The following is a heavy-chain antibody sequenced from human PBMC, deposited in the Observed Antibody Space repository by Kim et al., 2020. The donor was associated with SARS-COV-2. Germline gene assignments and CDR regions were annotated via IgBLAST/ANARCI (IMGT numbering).Heavy chain of an antibody. Sequence: GGSLRLSCAASGFTFNNYWMHWVRQAPGMGLQWVSRISSGGDSTTYADSVRGRFTISRDNARSTLFLQMNSLRVGDTAVYYCASGRGDDYWTVPDAFWGQGTLVTVS. V-gene: IGHV3-74*03. D-gene: IGHD3-3*01. CDR2: ISSGGDST. J-gene: IGHJ4*02. CDR3: ASGRGDDYWTVPDAF. CDR1: GFTFNNYW.